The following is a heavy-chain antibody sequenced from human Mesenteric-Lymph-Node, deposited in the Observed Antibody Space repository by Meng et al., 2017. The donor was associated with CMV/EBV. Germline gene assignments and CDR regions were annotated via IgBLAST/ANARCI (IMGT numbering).Heavy chain of an antibody. J-gene: IGHJ4*02. V-gene: IGHV3-64*02. CDR2: ISSNGGST. CDR1: GFTFSSYA. CDR3: AKDMGFLEWLSYYFDY. D-gene: IGHD3-3*01. Sequence: GGSLRLSCAASGFTFSSYAMHWVRQAPGKGLEYVSAISSNGGSTYYADSVKGRFTISRDNSKNTLYLQMGSLRAEDMAVYYCAKDMGFLEWLSYYFDYWGQGTLVTVSS.